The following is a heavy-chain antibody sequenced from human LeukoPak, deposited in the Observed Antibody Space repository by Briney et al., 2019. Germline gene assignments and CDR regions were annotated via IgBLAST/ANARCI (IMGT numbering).Heavy chain of an antibody. J-gene: IGHJ4*02. CDR1: GFTFSSYS. Sequence: PGGSLRLSCAASGFTFSSYSMTWVRQAPGKGLEWVSYISRSSSIIYYADSVKGRFTISRDNAKNSLSLQMNSLRVEDTAVYYCARDMGITGADDCWGQGTLVIVSS. CDR2: ISRSSSII. CDR3: ARDMGITGADDC. V-gene: IGHV3-48*01. D-gene: IGHD6-13*01.